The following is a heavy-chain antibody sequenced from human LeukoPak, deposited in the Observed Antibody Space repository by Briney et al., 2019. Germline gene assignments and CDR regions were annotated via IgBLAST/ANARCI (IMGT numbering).Heavy chain of an antibody. CDR1: RFAFHNYA. CDR3: GKDPNGNFIGAFDF. J-gene: IGHJ3*01. CDR2: ISVDGGDI. D-gene: IGHD4-23*01. V-gene: IGHV3-23*01. Sequence: PGGSLRLSCAASRFAFHNYAMTWIRQAPERGLEWVSSISVDGGDIKYTDSAKGRFTISRDNSKGTLYLPMDSLRVEDTAVYYCGKDPNGNFIGAFDFWGQGTMVTVSS.